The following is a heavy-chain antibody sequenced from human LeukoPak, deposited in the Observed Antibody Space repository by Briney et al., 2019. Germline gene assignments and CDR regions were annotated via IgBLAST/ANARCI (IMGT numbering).Heavy chain of an antibody. CDR3: AKDRQSYGLTYYFDY. J-gene: IGHJ4*02. Sequence: PGGSLRLSCAASGFTFSSYAMHWVRQAPGKGLEWVAVISYDGSNKYYADSVKGRFTISRDNSKNTLYLQMNSLRAEDTAVYYCAKDRQSYGLTYYFDYWGQGTLVTVSS. CDR2: ISYDGSNK. D-gene: IGHD5-18*01. CDR1: GFTFSSYA. V-gene: IGHV3-30-3*01.